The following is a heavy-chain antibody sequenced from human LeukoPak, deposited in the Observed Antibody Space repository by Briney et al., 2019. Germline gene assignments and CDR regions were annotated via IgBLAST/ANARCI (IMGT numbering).Heavy chain of an antibody. CDR2: IYYSGST. Sequence: KPSETLSLTCTVSGGSISGSNYYWGWIRQPPGKGLEWIASIYYSGSTYYNPSLKSLVTVSVDTSKNQFSLKLSSVTAADTAVYYCARRIIAVAGTVVYYFDYWGQGTLVTVSS. CDR1: GGSISGSNYY. V-gene: IGHV4-39*01. J-gene: IGHJ4*02. D-gene: IGHD6-19*01. CDR3: ARRIIAVAGTVVYYFDY.